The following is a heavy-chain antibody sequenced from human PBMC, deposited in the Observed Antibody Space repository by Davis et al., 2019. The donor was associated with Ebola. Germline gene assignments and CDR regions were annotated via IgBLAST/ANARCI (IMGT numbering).Heavy chain of an antibody. CDR2: IYYSGST. Sequence: SETLSLTCTVSGGSISSYYWSWIRQPPGKGLEWIGYIYYSGSTNYNPSLKSRVTISGDTPKNQFSLKLSSVTAADTAMYYCARTPQYSSYGAYFDYWGQGTLVTVSS. V-gene: IGHV4-59*01. J-gene: IGHJ4*02. CDR3: ARTPQYSSYGAYFDY. CDR1: GGSISSYY. D-gene: IGHD4-11*01.